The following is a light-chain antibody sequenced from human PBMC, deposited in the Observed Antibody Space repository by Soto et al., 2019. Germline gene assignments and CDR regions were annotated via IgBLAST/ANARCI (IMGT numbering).Light chain of an antibody. CDR3: QQYNNWPLP. J-gene: IGKJ4*01. V-gene: IGKV3-11*01. Sequence: EIVLTQSPATLSLSPGERATLSCRASQSVSSYLAWYQQKPGQAPRLLIYDASNRATGIPARFSGSGSGTDFTLTISSLEPEDFAIYYCQQYNNWPLPFGGGTKVEI. CDR2: DAS. CDR1: QSVSSY.